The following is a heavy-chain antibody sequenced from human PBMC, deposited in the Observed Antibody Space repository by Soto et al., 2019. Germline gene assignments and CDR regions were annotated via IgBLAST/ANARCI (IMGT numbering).Heavy chain of an antibody. J-gene: IGHJ4*02. CDR2: ISAVGGT. Sequence: EVQLLDSGGGLVQPGGSLRLSCAASGFTFRNYAMTCVRQAPGKVLQWVSTISAVGGTYYADSVKGRFTISRDNSKNTFFLQMISLRAEDTAVYYCSIGSSGHYDSFYFWCQGALVTVSS. V-gene: IGHV3-23*01. CDR1: GFTFRNYA. CDR3: SIGSSGHYDSFYF. D-gene: IGHD3-22*01.